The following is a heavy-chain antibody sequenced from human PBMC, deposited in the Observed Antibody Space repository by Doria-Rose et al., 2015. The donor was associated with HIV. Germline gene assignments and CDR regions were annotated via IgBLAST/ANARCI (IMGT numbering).Heavy chain of an antibody. J-gene: IGHJ4*02. D-gene: IGHD3-10*01. CDR3: ATGVTLDY. Sequence: ESGGGLVRPGGSLRLSCATSGFTFSSHRINWVRQAPGKGLERVSSISSTSAYINYANSVRVRFTISRDNARNSLYLQMDSLRAEDTAIYYCATGVTLDYWGRGTLVTVSS. CDR2: ISSTSAYI. CDR1: GFTFSSHR. V-gene: IGHV3-21*01.